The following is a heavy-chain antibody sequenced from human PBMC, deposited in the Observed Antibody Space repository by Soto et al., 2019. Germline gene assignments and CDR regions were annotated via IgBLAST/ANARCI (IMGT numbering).Heavy chain of an antibody. J-gene: IGHJ4*02. V-gene: IGHV1-8*01. CDR2: MNHNSGNT. CDR1: GYTFTSYD. CDR3: AREYSSGWSKD. D-gene: IGHD6-19*01. Sequence: QVQLVQSGAEVKKPGAAVKVSCKASGYTFTSYDINWVRQATGQGLEWMGWMNHNSGNTGYAQKFQGRVTMTRNTSISKAYMELSSLRSEDAAVDSCAREYSSGWSKDWGQGTLVTVSS.